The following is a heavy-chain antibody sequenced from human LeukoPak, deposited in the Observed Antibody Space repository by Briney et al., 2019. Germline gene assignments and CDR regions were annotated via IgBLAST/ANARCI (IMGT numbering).Heavy chain of an antibody. Sequence: GGSLRLSCAASGFTFSSYAMSWVRQAPGKGLEWVSAISGSGGSTYYADSVKGRFTISRDNSKNTLYLQMNSLRAEDTAVYYCVKFTLFEILGGHYMDVWGKGTTVTVSS. D-gene: IGHD3-3*01. CDR1: GFTFSSYA. CDR2: ISGSGGST. J-gene: IGHJ6*03. V-gene: IGHV3-23*01. CDR3: VKFTLFEILGGHYMDV.